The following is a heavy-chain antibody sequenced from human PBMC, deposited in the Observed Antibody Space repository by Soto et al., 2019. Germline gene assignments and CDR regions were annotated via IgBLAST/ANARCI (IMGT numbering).Heavy chain of an antibody. Sequence: GALSLSCSASGFTFSSYAMPLVRQAPGKGLEYVSAISSNGGSTYYADSVKGRFTISRDNSKNTLYLQMSSLRAEDTAVYYCVNETVPYYDSSGPGDYWGQGTLVTV. CDR3: VNETVPYYDSSGPGDY. J-gene: IGHJ4*02. V-gene: IGHV3-64D*06. CDR2: ISSNGGST. CDR1: GFTFSSYA. D-gene: IGHD3-22*01.